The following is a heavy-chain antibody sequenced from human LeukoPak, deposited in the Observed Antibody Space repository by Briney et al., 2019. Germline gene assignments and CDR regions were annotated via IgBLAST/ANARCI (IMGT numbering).Heavy chain of an antibody. CDR3: ASTAHLLLWFGELSFDY. V-gene: IGHV4-34*01. Sequence: SETLSLTCAVYGGSFSGYYWSWIRQPPGKGLEWIGEINHSGSTNYNPSLKSRVTISVDTSKNQFSLKLSSVTAADTAVYYCASTAHLLLWFGELSFDYWGQGTLVTVSS. CDR2: INHSGST. D-gene: IGHD3-10*01. CDR1: GGSFSGYY. J-gene: IGHJ4*02.